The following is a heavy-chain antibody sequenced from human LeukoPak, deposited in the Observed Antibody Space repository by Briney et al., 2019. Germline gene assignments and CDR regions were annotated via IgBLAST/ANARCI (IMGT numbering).Heavy chain of an antibody. D-gene: IGHD6-19*01. CDR1: GFTFSNAW. CDR3: AKAEGYSTGWFSY. V-gene: IGHV3-23*01. J-gene: IGHJ4*02. Sequence: GGSLRLSCAASGFTFSNAWMNWVRQAPGKGLEWVSGLSGSGVRTDYADSVKGRFTVSRDIPKDTLYLQMNDLRAEDTAVYYCAKAEGYSTGWFSYWGREPWSPSPQ. CDR2: LSGSGVRT.